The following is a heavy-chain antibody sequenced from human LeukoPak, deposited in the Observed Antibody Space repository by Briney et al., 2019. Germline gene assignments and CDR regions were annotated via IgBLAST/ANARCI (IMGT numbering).Heavy chain of an antibody. Sequence: GGSLRLSCAASGFTFSSYVMHWVRQAPGKGLEWVAVIWYDGFNKYYADSVKGRFTISRDNSKDTLYLQMNSLRAEDTAVYYCARDLGNWGWNDFWGQGTLVTVSS. CDR3: ARDLGNWGWNDF. D-gene: IGHD7-27*01. J-gene: IGHJ4*02. CDR1: GFTFSSYV. V-gene: IGHV3-33*01. CDR2: IWYDGFNK.